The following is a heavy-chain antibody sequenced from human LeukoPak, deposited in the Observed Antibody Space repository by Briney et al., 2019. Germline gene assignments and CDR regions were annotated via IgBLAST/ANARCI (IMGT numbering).Heavy chain of an antibody. D-gene: IGHD3-10*01. CDR2: IGTAGDT. Sequence: GGSLRLSCAASGFTFSSYDMHWVRQATGKGLEWVSAIGTAGDTYYPGSVKGRFTISRENAKNSLYLQMNSLRAGDTAVYYCARGRRITMVRGVIITGSPLDVWGQGTTVTVSS. CDR1: GFTFSSYD. J-gene: IGHJ6*02. CDR3: ARGRRITMVRGVIITGSPLDV. V-gene: IGHV3-13*01.